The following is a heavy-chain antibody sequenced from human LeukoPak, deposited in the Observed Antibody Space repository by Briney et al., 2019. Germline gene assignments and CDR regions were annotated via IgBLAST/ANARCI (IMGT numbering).Heavy chain of an antibody. J-gene: IGHJ6*03. V-gene: IGHV1-8*03. CDR1: GYTFTSYD. CDR2: MNPNSGNT. Sequence: ASVKVSCKASGYTFTSYDINWVRQATGQGLEWMGWMNPNSGNTGYAQKFQGRVTITADESTSTAYMELSSLRSEDTAVYYCARVAGGSGSYTGSTYYMDVWGKGTTVIVSS. CDR3: ARVAGGSGSYTGSTYYMDV. D-gene: IGHD3-10*01.